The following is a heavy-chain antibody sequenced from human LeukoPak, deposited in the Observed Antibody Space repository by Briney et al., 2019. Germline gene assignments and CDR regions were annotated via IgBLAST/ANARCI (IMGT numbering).Heavy chain of an antibody. Sequence: GRSLRLSCTASGFTFGDYAMSWVRQAPEKGLEWVGFIRSKAYGGTTEYAASVKGRFTISRDDSKSIAYLQMNSLKTEDTAVYYCTRVYSSGWYRIIDYWGQGTLVTVSS. J-gene: IGHJ4*02. D-gene: IGHD6-19*01. V-gene: IGHV3-49*04. CDR3: TRVYSSGWYRIIDY. CDR1: GFTFGDYA. CDR2: IRSKAYGGTT.